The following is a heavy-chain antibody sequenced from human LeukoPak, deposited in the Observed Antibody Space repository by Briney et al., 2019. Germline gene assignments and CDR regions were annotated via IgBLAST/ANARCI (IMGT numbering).Heavy chain of an antibody. Sequence: GGSLRLSCAASGFTFSSYAMHWVRQAPGKGLGWVAVISYDGSNKYYADSVKGRFTISRDNSKNTLYLQMNSLRAEDTAVYYCARMTTVTTYDYWGQGTLVTVSS. CDR3: ARMTTVTTYDY. D-gene: IGHD4-17*01. J-gene: IGHJ4*02. CDR2: ISYDGSNK. CDR1: GFTFSSYA. V-gene: IGHV3-30-3*01.